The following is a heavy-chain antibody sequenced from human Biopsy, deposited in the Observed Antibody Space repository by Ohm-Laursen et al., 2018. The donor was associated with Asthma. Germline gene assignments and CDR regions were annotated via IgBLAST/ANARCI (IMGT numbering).Heavy chain of an antibody. CDR2: ILSDGGST. CDR3: LKFAMDKLPHDPVFDI. CDR1: GFSFSRYT. J-gene: IGHJ3*02. Sequence: GSLRLSCAASGFSFSRYTLHWDRQPPGKGLQYVASILSDGGSTHYADSVKGRFIISRDNSRETLYLQMGSLRPEDTAIYYCLKFAMDKLPHDPVFDIWGQGTTVTVSS. D-gene: IGHD2-15*01. V-gene: IGHV3-64D*08.